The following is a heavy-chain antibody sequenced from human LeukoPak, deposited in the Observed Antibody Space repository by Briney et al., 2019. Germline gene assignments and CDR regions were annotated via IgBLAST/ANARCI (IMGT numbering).Heavy chain of an antibody. CDR2: ISSSSSYI. Sequence: PGGSLRLSCAASGFTFSTYSMNWVRQAPGKGLEWVSSISSSSSYIYYADSVKGRFTISRVNAKNSLYLQMNSLRAEDTAVYYCARDIPSRSFDYWGQGTLVTVSS. V-gene: IGHV3-21*04. J-gene: IGHJ4*02. CDR3: ARDIPSRSFDY. CDR1: GFTFSTYS. D-gene: IGHD2-2*01.